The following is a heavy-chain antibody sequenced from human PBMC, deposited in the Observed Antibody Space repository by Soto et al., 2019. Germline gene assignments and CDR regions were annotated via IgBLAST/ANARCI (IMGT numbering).Heavy chain of an antibody. D-gene: IGHD6-19*01. CDR1: GGTFSSYA. CDR3: ARERTVAGNDY. Sequence: SVKVSCKASGGTFSSYAISWVRQAPGQGLEWMGGIIPIFGTANYAQKFQGRVTMTRNTSISTAYMELSSLRSEDTAVYYCARERTVAGNDYWGQGTLVTVSS. CDR2: IIPIFGTA. J-gene: IGHJ4*02. V-gene: IGHV1-69*05.